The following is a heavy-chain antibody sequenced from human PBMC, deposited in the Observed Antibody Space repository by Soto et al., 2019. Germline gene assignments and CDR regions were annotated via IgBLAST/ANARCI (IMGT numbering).Heavy chain of an antibody. CDR2: MNPNSGNT. D-gene: IGHD2-8*01. J-gene: IGHJ5*02. CDR1: GSTFTSYD. Sequence: GASVKVSCKASGSTFTSYDINWVRQATGQGLEWMGWMNPNSGNTGYAQKFQGRVTMTRNTSISTAYMELSSLRSEDTAVYYCARGVTDCTNGVCSNWFDPWGQGTLVTVSS. V-gene: IGHV1-8*01. CDR3: ARGVTDCTNGVCSNWFDP.